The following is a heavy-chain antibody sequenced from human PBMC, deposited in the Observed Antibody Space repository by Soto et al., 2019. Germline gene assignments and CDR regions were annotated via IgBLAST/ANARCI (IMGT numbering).Heavy chain of an antibody. V-gene: IGHV3-23*01. CDR1: GFTFSSYA. D-gene: IGHD5-18*01. CDR2: ISGSGGST. J-gene: IGHJ4*02. Sequence: QLGGSLRLSCAASGFTFSSYAMSWVRQAPGKGLEWVSAISGSGGSTYYADSVKGRFTISRDNSKNTLYLQMNSLRAEDTAVYYCAILWIQLWLRTADYWGQGTLVTVSS. CDR3: AILWIQLWLRTADY.